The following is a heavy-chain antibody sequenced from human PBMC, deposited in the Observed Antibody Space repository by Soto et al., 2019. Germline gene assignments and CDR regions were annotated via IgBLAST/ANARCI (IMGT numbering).Heavy chain of an antibody. Sequence: QVQLVQSGAEVKKPGALVKVSCKASGYTFTSYGISWVRQAPGQGLEWMGWISAYNGNTNYAQKLQGRVTMTTDTSTSTAYMELRSLRSDDTAVYYCARDRDTMVRGVIMGYWGQGTLVTVSS. J-gene: IGHJ4*02. D-gene: IGHD3-10*01. CDR3: ARDRDTMVRGVIMGY. V-gene: IGHV1-18*01. CDR2: ISAYNGNT. CDR1: GYTFTSYG.